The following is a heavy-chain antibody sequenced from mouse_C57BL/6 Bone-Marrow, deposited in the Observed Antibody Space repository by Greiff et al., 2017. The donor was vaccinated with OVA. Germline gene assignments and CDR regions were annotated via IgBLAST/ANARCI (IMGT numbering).Heavy chain of an antibody. CDR1: GFNINDYY. CDR2: IDPEDGET. Sequence: VQLKQSGAELVKPGASVKLSCTASGFNINDYYMHWVKQRTEQGLEWIGRIDPEDGETKYAPKFQGKATITADTSSNTAYLQLSSLTSEDTAVYYCASYYYGSSYGCFAYWGQGTLVTVSA. CDR3: ASYYYGSSYGCFAY. J-gene: IGHJ3*01. V-gene: IGHV14-2*01. D-gene: IGHD1-1*01.